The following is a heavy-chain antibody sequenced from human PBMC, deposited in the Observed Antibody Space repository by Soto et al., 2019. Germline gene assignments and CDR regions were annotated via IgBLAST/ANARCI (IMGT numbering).Heavy chain of an antibody. CDR1: GGSISSGGYY. J-gene: IGHJ4*02. CDR2: IYYSGST. Sequence: QVQLQESGPGLVKPSQTLSLTCTVSGGSISSGGYYWSWIRQHPGKGLEWIGYIYYSGSTYYNPSLTGRVTVAVVTSKNHFSLKLSSVAAADTAVYYCASAGNGYCSGGSCYSRYFDYWGQGTLVTVSS. D-gene: IGHD2-15*01. V-gene: IGHV4-31*03. CDR3: ASAGNGYCSGGSCYSRYFDY.